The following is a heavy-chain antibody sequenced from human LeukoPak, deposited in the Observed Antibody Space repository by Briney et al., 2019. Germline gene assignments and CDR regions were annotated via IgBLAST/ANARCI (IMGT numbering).Heavy chain of an antibody. CDR2: IYYSGST. D-gene: IGHD3-3*01. CDR1: GGSFSGYY. Sequence: SETLSLTCAVYGGSFSGYYWSWIRQPPGKGLEWFGYIYYSGSTNYNPSLKSRVTISVDTSKNQFSLKLSSVTSADTAVYYCAKSRLRFLEWPIDYWGQGTLVTVSS. CDR3: AKSRLRFLEWPIDY. V-gene: IGHV4-59*01. J-gene: IGHJ4*01.